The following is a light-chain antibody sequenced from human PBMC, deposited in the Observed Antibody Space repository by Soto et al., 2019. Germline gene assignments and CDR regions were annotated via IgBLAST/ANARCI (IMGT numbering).Light chain of an antibody. Sequence: EIVFTQSPATLSLSPVERATLSCRSSQSVSSYLAWYQQKPGQAPRLLIYDASNRATGIPARFSGSGSGTDFALTISSLEPEDFAVYYCQQRSNWPITVGQGTRLEI. CDR1: QSVSSY. CDR2: DAS. V-gene: IGKV3-11*01. CDR3: QQRSNWPIT. J-gene: IGKJ5*01.